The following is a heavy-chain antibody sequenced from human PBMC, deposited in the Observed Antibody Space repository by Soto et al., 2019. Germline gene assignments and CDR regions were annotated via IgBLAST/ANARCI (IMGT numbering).Heavy chain of an antibody. Sequence: GGSLRLSCAASGFTFSNFAMNWVRQAPGKGLEWVSGISGSGDSTRYADSVKGRFTISRDNPKNTLFLQMNSLRGEDTAVYYCAKTFSSGKIVSDWGQGTLVTVSS. CDR2: ISGSGDST. CDR3: AKTFSSGKIVSD. J-gene: IGHJ4*02. D-gene: IGHD3-10*01. V-gene: IGHV3-23*01. CDR1: GFTFSNFA.